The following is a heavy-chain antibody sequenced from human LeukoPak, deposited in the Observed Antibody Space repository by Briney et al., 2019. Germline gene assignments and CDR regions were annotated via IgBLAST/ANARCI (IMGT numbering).Heavy chain of an antibody. V-gene: IGHV4-39*01. CDR3: ARPDIN. CDR2: IHYSGTT. D-gene: IGHD2-8*01. Sequence: SETLSLTCTISGGSITSSGYYWGWIRQPPGKGLEWIGSIHYSGTTYHNPSLQSRVTISIDTSRTQFSLRLRSVTAADTAIYYCARPDINWGQGTLVTVSS. CDR1: GGSITSSGYY. J-gene: IGHJ4*02.